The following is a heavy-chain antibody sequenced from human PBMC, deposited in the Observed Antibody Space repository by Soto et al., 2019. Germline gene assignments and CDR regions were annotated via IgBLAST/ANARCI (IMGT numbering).Heavy chain of an antibody. D-gene: IGHD6-19*01. Sequence: QLQESGPGLVKPSGTLSLTCAVSGDSVSTNYWWGWVRQSPVTGLEWIGDMSHSGTTNYSPSLKSRVILSAHTTKNQFSLELKSVTAVDTAVHLCGMSRAWYTTHSWGQGTLVTVSS. J-gene: IGHJ4*02. V-gene: IGHV4-4*02. CDR3: GMSRAWYTTHS. CDR1: GDSVSTNYW. CDR2: MSHSGTT.